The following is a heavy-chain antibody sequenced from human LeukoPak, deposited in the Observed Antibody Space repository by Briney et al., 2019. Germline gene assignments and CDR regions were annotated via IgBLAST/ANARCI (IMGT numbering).Heavy chain of an antibody. V-gene: IGHV3-30*02. D-gene: IGHD6-19*01. J-gene: IGHJ4*02. Sequence: PGGSLRLSCAASGFTFSSYGMHWVRQAPAKGLAGVAFIRYDGSNKYYADSVKGRFTIPRDNSKNTLYLQMNSLRAEDTAVYYCAKDAVAGNRYFDYWGQGTLVTVSS. CDR1: GFTFSSYG. CDR3: AKDAVAGNRYFDY. CDR2: IRYDGSNK.